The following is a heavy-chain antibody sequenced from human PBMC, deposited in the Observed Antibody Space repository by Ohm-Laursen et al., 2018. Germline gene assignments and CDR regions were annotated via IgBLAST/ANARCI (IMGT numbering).Heavy chain of an antibody. CDR3: ARDRANGGSHHDY. J-gene: IGHJ4*02. CDR1: GFTFSDHW. V-gene: IGHV3-7*01. CDR2: IKQDGSQK. Sequence: SLRLSCAASGFTFSDHWMTWVRQAPGKGLEWVANIKQDGSQKYYLDSVKGRFTISRDNAKNSLYLQMNSLRAEDTAVYYCARDRANGGSHHDYWGQGTLVTVSS. D-gene: IGHD1-26*01.